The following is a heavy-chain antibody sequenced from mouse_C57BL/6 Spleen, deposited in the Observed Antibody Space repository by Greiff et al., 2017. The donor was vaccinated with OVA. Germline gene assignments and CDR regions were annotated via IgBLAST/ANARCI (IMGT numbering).Heavy chain of an antibody. D-gene: IGHD1-1*01. J-gene: IGHJ1*03. CDR1: GFNIKDDY. Sequence: VQLQQSGAELVRPGASVKLSCTASGFNIKDDYMHWVKQRPEQGLEWIGWLDPENGDTEYASKFQGKATITADTSSNTAYLQLSSLTSEDTAVYYCTTAYYGSSYGYFDVWGTGTTVTVSS. V-gene: IGHV14-4*01. CDR3: TTAYYGSSYGYFDV. CDR2: LDPENGDT.